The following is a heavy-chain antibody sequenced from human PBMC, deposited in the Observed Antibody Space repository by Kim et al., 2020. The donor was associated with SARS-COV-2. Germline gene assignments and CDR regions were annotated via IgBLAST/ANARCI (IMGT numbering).Heavy chain of an antibody. CDR1: GFTFSSYT. D-gene: IGHD4-17*01. V-gene: IGHV3-23*01. CDR2: VDFRGGT. J-gene: IGHJ4*02. Sequence: GGSLRLSCAASGFTFSSYTMSWVRQAPGKGPEWVSGVDFRGGTNYVGSGKGRFTISRDNSKNTLYLQLNSLRAEDTAVYYCAKDRVKGDGDWDFDYWGRGTLVTVSS. CDR3: AKDRVKGDGDWDFDY.